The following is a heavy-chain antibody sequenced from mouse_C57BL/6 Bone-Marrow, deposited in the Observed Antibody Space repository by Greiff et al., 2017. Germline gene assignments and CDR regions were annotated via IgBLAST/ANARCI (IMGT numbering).Heavy chain of an antibody. D-gene: IGHD3-1*01. J-gene: IGHJ2*01. CDR3: ARPPRDYYFDY. CDR2: IYPGSGNT. CDR1: GYSFTSYY. V-gene: IGHV1-66*01. Sequence: QVQLKQSGPELVKPGASVKISCKASGYSFTSYYIHWVKQRPGQGLEWIGWIYPGSGNTKYNEKFKGKATLTADTSSSTAYMQLSSLTSEDSAVYYCARPPRDYYFDYWGQGTTLTVSS.